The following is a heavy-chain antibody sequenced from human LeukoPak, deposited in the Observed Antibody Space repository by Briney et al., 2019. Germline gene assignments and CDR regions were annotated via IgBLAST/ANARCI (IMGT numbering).Heavy chain of an antibody. J-gene: IGHJ4*02. CDR1: GGSISSSSYY. V-gene: IGHV4-61*05. Sequence: SETLSLTCTVSGGSISSSSYYWGWIRQPPGKGLEWIGYIYYSGSTNYNPSLKSRVTISVDTSKNQFSLKLSSVTAADTAVYYCARVGQDTDWGQGTLVTVSS. CDR2: IYYSGST. CDR3: ARVGQDTD.